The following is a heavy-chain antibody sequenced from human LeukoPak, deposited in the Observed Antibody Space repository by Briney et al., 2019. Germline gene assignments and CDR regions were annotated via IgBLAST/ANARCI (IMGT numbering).Heavy chain of an antibody. V-gene: IGHV4-59*08. D-gene: IGHD1-14*01. CDR1: GDSMSGYY. CDR2: MYYSGTT. J-gene: IGHJ5*02. Sequence: PSETLSLTCSVSGDSMSGYYWSWIRQPPGKGLEWIGYMYYSGTTSYNPSLKSRVTLSTDTSKNHFSLKLHSMTAADTGVYYCARHDNYPGFGRGFDPWGQGFLVTVTS. CDR3: ARHDNYPGFGRGFDP.